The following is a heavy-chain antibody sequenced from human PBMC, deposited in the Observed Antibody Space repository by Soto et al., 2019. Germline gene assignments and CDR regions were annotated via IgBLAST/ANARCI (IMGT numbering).Heavy chain of an antibody. D-gene: IGHD3-22*01. CDR2: ISSSSSYT. Sequence: QVQLLESGGGLVKPGGSLRLSCAASGFTFSDYYMSWIRQAPGKGLEWVSYISSSSSYTNYADSVKGRFTISRDNAKNSLYLQMNSLRAEDTAVYYCARANYYDSSGYEDYWGQGTLVTVSS. J-gene: IGHJ4*02. V-gene: IGHV3-11*03. CDR1: GFTFSDYY. CDR3: ARANYYDSSGYEDY.